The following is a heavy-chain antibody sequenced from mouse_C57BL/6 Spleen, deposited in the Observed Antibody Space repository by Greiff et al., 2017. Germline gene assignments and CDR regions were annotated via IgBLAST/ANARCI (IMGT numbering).Heavy chain of an antibody. CDR3: ARGRDIDG. V-gene: IGHV1-61*01. CDR2: IYPSDSET. J-gene: IGHJ1*03. CDR1: GYTFTSYW. D-gene: IGHD3-2*01. Sequence: QVQLQQPGAELVRPGSSVKLSCKASGYTFTSYWMAWVKQRPGQGLEWIGNIYPSDSETHYNQKFKDKATLTVDKSSSTAYMQLSSLPSEDSAVYYSARGRDIDGWSTGTTVTVYS.